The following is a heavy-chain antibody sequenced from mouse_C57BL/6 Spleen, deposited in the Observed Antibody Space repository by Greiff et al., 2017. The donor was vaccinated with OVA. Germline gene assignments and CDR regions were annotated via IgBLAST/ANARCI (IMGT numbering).Heavy chain of an antibody. Sequence: VQLQQSGAELVRPGASVTLSCKASGYTFTDYEMHWVKQTPVHGLEWIGAIDPETGGTAYNQKFKGKAILTADKSSSTAYMELRSLTSEDSAVYYCTRGGGIYDGYHFAYWGQGTLVTVSA. CDR3: TRGGGIYDGYHFAY. J-gene: IGHJ3*01. D-gene: IGHD2-3*01. CDR2: IDPETGGT. CDR1: GYTFTDYE. V-gene: IGHV1-15*01.